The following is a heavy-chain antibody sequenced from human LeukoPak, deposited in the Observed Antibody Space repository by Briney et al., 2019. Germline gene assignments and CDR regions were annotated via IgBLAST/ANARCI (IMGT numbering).Heavy chain of an antibody. Sequence: PSETLSLTCTVSGGSISSSSYYWGWIRQPPGKGLEWIGSIYYSGSTYYNPPLKSRVTISVDTSKNQFSLKLSSVTAADTAVYYCARDDYGVGWFDPWGQGTLVTVSS. V-gene: IGHV4-39*07. CDR3: ARDDYGVGWFDP. CDR2: IYYSGST. CDR1: GGSISSSSYY. J-gene: IGHJ5*02. D-gene: IGHD4-17*01.